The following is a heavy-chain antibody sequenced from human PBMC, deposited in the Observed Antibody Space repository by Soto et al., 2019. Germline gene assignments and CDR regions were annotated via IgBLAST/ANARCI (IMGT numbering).Heavy chain of an antibody. V-gene: IGHV3-15*01. D-gene: IGHD1-26*01. J-gene: IGHJ4*02. CDR2: IKSKTDGGTT. Sequence: GGSLRLSCAASGFTFSNAWMSWVRQAPGKGLEWVGRIKSKTDGGTTDYAAPVKGRFTISRDDSKNTAYLQMSSLKAEDTAVYYCTSQVRAPVTVYMSDVKLDFWGQGALVTVSS. CDR3: TSQVRAPVTVYMSDVKLDF. CDR1: GFTFSNAW.